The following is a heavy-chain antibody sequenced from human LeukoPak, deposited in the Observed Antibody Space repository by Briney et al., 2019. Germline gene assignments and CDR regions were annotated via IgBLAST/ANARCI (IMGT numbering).Heavy chain of an antibody. V-gene: IGHV1-46*01. CDR1: GYTFTSYY. CDR3: ARGGPQWLVLRKRFYFDS. J-gene: IGHJ4*02. CDR2: ISPSGGGT. Sequence: ASVKVSFKSSGYTFTSYYIHWVRQAPGQGLEWMGIISPSGGGTGYAQNFQGRVTMTRDTSTSTVYMELSSLRSEDTAVYFCARGGPQWLVLRKRFYFDSWGQGTLVTVSS. D-gene: IGHD6-19*01.